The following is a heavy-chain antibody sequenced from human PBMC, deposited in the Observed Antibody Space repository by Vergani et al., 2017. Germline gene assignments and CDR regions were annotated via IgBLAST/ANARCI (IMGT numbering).Heavy chain of an antibody. CDR2: INPNSGGT. V-gene: IGHV1-2*02. D-gene: IGHD2-2*02. CDR3: VRPYCSSTSCYKGKNWFDA. J-gene: IGHJ5*02. CDR1: GYTFTGYY. Sequence: QVQLVQSGAEVKKPGASVKVSCKASGYTFTGYYMHWVRQAPGQGLEWMGWINPNSGGTNYAQKFQSRVTMIRDTSISTAYMELSRLSSDDTAVYYCVRPYCSSTSCYKGKNWFDAWGQGTLVTVSS.